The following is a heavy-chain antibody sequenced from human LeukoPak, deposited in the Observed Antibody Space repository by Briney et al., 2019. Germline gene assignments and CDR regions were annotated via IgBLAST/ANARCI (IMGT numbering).Heavy chain of an antibody. Sequence: GGSLRLSCAASGFTFSSYAMHWVRQAPGKGLEWVAVISYDGSNKYYADSVKGRFTISRDNSKNTLYLQMNSLRAEDTAVYYCARDLSSGGPGYGMDVWGQGTTVTVSS. V-gene: IGHV3-30*14. CDR2: ISYDGSNK. CDR1: GFTFSSYA. J-gene: IGHJ6*02. CDR3: ARDLSSGGPGYGMDV. D-gene: IGHD6-19*01.